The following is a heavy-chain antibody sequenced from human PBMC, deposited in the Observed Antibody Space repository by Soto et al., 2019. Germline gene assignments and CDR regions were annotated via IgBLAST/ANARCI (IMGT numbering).Heavy chain of an antibody. D-gene: IGHD6-6*01. CDR1: GYTFTGYY. Sequence: QVQLVQSGAEVKKPGASVKVSCKASGYTFTGYYMHWVRQAPGQGLEWMGWINPNSGGTNYAQKFQGRGTMTRDTSISTAYMEVSRLRSDDTAVYYCARSVEYSRSSEAFDIWGQGKMVTVSS. CDR3: ARSVEYSRSSEAFDI. CDR2: INPNSGGT. V-gene: IGHV1-2*02. J-gene: IGHJ3*02.